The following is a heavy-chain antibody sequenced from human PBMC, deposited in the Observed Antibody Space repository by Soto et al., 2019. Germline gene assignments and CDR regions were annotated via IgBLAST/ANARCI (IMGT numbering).Heavy chain of an antibody. CDR3: AMGGWYGTFDF. V-gene: IGHV5-10-1*01. CDR2: IDPSDSYT. J-gene: IGHJ4*02. Sequence: GEPLQISSKGSGYSFTSYWISWVRQMPGKGLEWMGRIDPSDSYTNYSPSFQGHVTTSADKSISTAYLQWSSLKASDTAMYYCAMGGWYGTFDFWGQGTLVTVSS. D-gene: IGHD6-19*01. CDR1: GYSFTSYW.